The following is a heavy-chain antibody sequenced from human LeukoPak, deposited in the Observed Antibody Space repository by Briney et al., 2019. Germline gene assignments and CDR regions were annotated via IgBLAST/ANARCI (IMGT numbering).Heavy chain of an antibody. D-gene: IGHD5/OR15-5a*01. V-gene: IGHV1-2*02. CDR3: SRGWVDSFYGTLDY. J-gene: IGHJ4*02. CDR1: GYMFTGHY. CDR2: IHPNRVGT. Sequence: ASVKVSCKASGYMFTGHYMHWVRPAPGQGPEWMAWIHPNRVGTNYAQKFPGRVTLTRDPSLSPSYMALGRLRADGTAQDYLSRGWVDSFYGTLDYWGQGTLVTVSS.